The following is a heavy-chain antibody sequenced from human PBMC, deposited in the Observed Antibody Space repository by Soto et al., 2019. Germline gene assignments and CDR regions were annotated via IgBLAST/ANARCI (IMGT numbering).Heavy chain of an antibody. V-gene: IGHV4-31*03. J-gene: IGHJ6*03. CDR1: GGSISSGGYY. D-gene: IGHD3-3*01. CDR2: IYYSGST. CDR3: AREDVGPPGHYDFWSGYFQPRPYYMDV. Sequence: SETLSLTCTVSGGSISSGGYYWSWIRQHPGKGLEWIGYIYYSGSTYYNPSLKSRVTISVDTSKNQFSLKLSSVTAADTAVYYCAREDVGPPGHYDFWSGYFQPRPYYMDVWGKGTTVTVSS.